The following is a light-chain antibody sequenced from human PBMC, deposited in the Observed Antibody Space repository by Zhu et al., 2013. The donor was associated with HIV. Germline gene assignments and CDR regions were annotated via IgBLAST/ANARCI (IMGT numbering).Light chain of an antibody. J-gene: IGLJ3*02. V-gene: IGLV6-57*01. CDR3: QSYDSSILV. CDR2: EDN. Sequence: NFMLTQPHSVSESPGKTVTISCTRSSGSIASNYVQWYQQRPGSSPTTVIYEDNQRPSGVPDRFSGSIDSSSNAASLTISGLKTEDEADYYCQSYDSSILVFGGGTKL. CDR1: SGSIASNY.